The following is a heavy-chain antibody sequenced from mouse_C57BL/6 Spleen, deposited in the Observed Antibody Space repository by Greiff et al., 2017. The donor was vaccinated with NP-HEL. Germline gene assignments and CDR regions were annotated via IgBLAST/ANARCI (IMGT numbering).Heavy chain of an antibody. CDR2: IYPGDGDT. CDR3: ARYYSGHFDY. D-gene: IGHD1-1*01. CDR1: GYAFSSYW. Sequence: VQLQQSGAELVKPGASVKISCKASGYAFSSYWMNWVKQRPGKGLEWIGQIYPGDGDTNYNGKFKGKATLTSDTSSSTAYMQLSSLTSEDSAIYLNARYYSGHFDYWGQGTTLTVSS. J-gene: IGHJ2*01. V-gene: IGHV1-80*01.